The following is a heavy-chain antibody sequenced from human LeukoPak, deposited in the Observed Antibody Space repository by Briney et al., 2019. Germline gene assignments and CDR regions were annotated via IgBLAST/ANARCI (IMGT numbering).Heavy chain of an antibody. CDR3: ARVGAYDFDFDS. V-gene: IGHV4-59*01. CDR1: DGPMISYY. Sequence: SETLSLTCTVSDGPMISYYWSWIRQPPGKGLEWIGYRYYTGSANYNPSLKSRVSISIDESKNQFSLRLMSVTAADTAVYYCARVGAYDFDFDSWGQGSLVTVSS. D-gene: IGHD3-3*01. CDR2: RYYTGSA. J-gene: IGHJ4*02.